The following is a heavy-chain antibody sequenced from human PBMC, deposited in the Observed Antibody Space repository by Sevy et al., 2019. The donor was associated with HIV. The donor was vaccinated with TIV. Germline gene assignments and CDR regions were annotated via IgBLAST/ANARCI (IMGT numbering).Heavy chain of an antibody. Sequence: SETLSLTCTVSGGSISSYYWSWIRQPPGKGLEWIGYIYYSGSTNSNPSLKSGVTISVDTSKNRFSLKLSAVTAADTAVYYWARVPLGRWNYYYDSSGYKILGAFDMWGQGTMVTASS. CDR1: GGSISSYY. J-gene: IGHJ3*02. CDR3: ARVPLGRWNYYYDSSGYKILGAFDM. V-gene: IGHV4-59*01. D-gene: IGHD3-22*01. CDR2: IYYSGST.